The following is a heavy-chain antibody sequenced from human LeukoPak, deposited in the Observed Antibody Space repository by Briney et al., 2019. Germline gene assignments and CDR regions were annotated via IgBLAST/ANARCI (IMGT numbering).Heavy chain of an antibody. CDR2: IYYSGST. Sequence: PSETLSLTCTVSGGSISSGDYYWSWIRQPPGKGLEWIGSIYYSGSTYYNPSLKSRVTISVDTSKNQFSLKLSSVTAADTAVYYCARRVPGSYYSYWGQGTLVTVSS. CDR1: GGSISSGDYY. J-gene: IGHJ4*02. V-gene: IGHV4-39*01. CDR3: ARRVPGSYYSY. D-gene: IGHD1-26*01.